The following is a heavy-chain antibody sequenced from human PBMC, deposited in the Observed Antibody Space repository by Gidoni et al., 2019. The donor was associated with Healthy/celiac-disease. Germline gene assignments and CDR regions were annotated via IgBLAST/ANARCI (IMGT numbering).Heavy chain of an antibody. J-gene: IGHJ4*02. CDR3: ARKREYFDY. CDR2: IYSSGST. CDR1: GGSISSSSYY. Sequence: QLQLQESGPGLVKPSETLSLTCTVSGGSISSSSYYWGWIRQPPGKGLEWIGGIYSSGSTYYNPSLKRRVTISVDTSKNQFSLKLSSVTAADTAVYYCARKREYFDYWGQGTLVTVSS. V-gene: IGHV4-39*01.